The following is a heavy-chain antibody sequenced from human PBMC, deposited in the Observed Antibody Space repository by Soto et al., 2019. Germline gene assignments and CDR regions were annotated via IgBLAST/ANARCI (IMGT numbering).Heavy chain of an antibody. J-gene: IGHJ4*02. Sequence: PSETLSLTCTVSGGSISSGGYYWSWIRQHPGKGLEWIGYIYYSGSTYYNPSLKSRVTISVDTSKNQFSLKLSSVTAADTAAYYCARGVTTVTEIDYWGQGILVTVSS. V-gene: IGHV4-31*03. CDR3: ARGVTTVTEIDY. CDR1: GGSISSGGYY. D-gene: IGHD4-17*01. CDR2: IYYSGST.